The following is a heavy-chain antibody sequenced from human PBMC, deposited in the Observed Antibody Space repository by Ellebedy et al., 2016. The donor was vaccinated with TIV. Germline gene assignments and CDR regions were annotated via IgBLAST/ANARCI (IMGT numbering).Heavy chain of an antibody. V-gene: IGHV3-74*01. D-gene: IGHD1-1*01. Sequence: PGGSLRLSCAASGLTFSNYWMHWVRQAPGKGLVWVSCVNFDGSNTRYADSVKGRFPISRDNAKNSLYLQMNSLRAEDTAVYYCAGEKSGHKWNDGFDSWGQGTLVTVSS. J-gene: IGHJ4*02. CDR2: VNFDGSNT. CDR3: AGEKSGHKWNDGFDS. CDR1: GLTFSNYW.